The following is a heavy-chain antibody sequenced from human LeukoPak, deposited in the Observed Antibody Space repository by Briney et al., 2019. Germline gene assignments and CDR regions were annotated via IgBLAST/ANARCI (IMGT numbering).Heavy chain of an antibody. Sequence: GGSLRLSSAAPGFTFSSYAMHWDRQAPGKGLEWVAVISYDGSNKYYADSVKGRFTISRDNSKNTLYLQMNSLRAEDTALYYCAKDIFTGIAAAGAIDYWGQGTLVTVSS. CDR1: GFTFSSYA. CDR3: AKDIFTGIAAAGAIDY. V-gene: IGHV3-30-3*01. CDR2: ISYDGSNK. J-gene: IGHJ4*02. D-gene: IGHD6-13*01.